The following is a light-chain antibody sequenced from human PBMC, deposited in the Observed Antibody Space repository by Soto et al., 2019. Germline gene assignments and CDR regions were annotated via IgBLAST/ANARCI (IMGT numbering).Light chain of an antibody. CDR1: TSDVGGSNY. Sequence: QSVLTQPASVSGSPGQSITISCTGTTSDVGGSNYVSWYQQHPGKAPKLMIYEVSNRPSGVSNRFSGSKSGNTASLTISGLQAEDEADYYCNSYASSSTLWVFGGGTKLTVL. V-gene: IGLV2-14*01. CDR3: NSYASSSTLWV. J-gene: IGLJ3*02. CDR2: EVS.